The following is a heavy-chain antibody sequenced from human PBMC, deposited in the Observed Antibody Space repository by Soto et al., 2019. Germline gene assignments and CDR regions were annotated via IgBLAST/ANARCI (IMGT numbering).Heavy chain of an antibody. CDR3: VKESNSGYSGYDYDPPPAFDI. Sequence: PGGSLRLSCSASGFTFSSYAMHWVRQAPGKGLEYVSAISSNGGSTYYADSVKGRFTISRDNSKNTLYLQMSSLRAEDTAVYYCVKESNSGYSGYDYDPPPAFDIWGQGTMVTVSS. D-gene: IGHD5-12*01. V-gene: IGHV3-64D*06. CDR2: ISSNGGST. J-gene: IGHJ3*02. CDR1: GFTFSSYA.